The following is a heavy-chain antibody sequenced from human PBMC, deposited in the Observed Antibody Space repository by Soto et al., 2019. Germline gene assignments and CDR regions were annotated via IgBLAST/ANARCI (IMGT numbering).Heavy chain of an antibody. V-gene: IGHV1-2*02. J-gene: IGHJ3*02. CDR1: GYLFIANY. CDR3: ARGGGVGVAGSAAFDM. D-gene: IGHD3-3*01. Sequence: QLHLVQSGAVVKKPGASVTVSCPASGYLFIANYMHWVRQAPGRGFGWMGGINPAIGAAKYTRTFQGRVTMTRDTSTSTVFMELSGLTSEDTAVFYCARGGGVGVAGSAAFDMWGQGTLVTVSS. CDR2: INPAIGAA.